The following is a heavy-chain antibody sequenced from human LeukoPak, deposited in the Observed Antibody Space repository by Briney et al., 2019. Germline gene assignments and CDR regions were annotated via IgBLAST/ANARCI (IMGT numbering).Heavy chain of an antibody. CDR2: IDPYSRNT. CDR3: ARGVGNEGLTI. J-gene: IGHJ3*02. Sequence: GASLKVSSKASGYTFTGYYMHWVRPAPGQGLEWMGWIDPYSRNTNYAQKFQGRVTMTTETFTSTADMEVTSLRSDDTAVYYCARGVGNEGLTIWGQGTLVTVSS. D-gene: IGHD1-26*01. V-gene: IGHV1-18*01. CDR1: GYTFTGYY.